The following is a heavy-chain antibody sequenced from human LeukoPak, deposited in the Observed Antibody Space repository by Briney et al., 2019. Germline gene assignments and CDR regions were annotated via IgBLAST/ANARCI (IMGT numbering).Heavy chain of an antibody. J-gene: IGHJ6*03. Sequence: ASVKVSCKASGYTFTSYYMHWVRQAPGQGLEWMGWINPNSGGTNYAQKFQGRVTMTRDTSTSTVYMELSSLRSEDTAVYYCARSSGSYSSLFYMHVWGKGTTVTVSS. D-gene: IGHD3-22*01. CDR2: INPNSGGT. CDR3: ARSSGSYSSLFYMHV. CDR1: GYTFTSYY. V-gene: IGHV1-2*02.